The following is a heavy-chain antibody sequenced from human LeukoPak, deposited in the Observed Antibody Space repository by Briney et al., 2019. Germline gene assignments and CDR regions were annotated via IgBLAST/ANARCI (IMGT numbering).Heavy chain of an antibody. V-gene: IGHV3-23*01. Sequence: GGSLRLSCAASGFTFSNYAMSWVRQAPGKGLEWVSTIIGGSGRTYYTDSVKGRFTISRDHSESTLYLQMNSLRAEDTAVYHCAKHGRGNNSRDYFDYWGQGTLVTVSS. CDR1: GFTFSNYA. CDR2: IIGGSGRT. D-gene: IGHD5-12*01. CDR3: AKHGRGNNSRDYFDY. J-gene: IGHJ4*02.